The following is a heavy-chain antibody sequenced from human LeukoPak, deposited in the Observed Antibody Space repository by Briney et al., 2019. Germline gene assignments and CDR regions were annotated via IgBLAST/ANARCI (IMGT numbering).Heavy chain of an antibody. CDR2: ISYDGSNK. CDR3: ARERYFDLQFDY. Sequence: PGGSLRLSCAPSGFTFSIYAMRWVRQAPGKGRGWVAVISYDGSNKYYADSVKGRFTISRDNSTNTLYLQMNSLRAEDTAVYYCARERYFDLQFDYWGQGTLVTVSS. J-gene: IGHJ4*02. V-gene: IGHV3-30*04. CDR1: GFTFSIYA. D-gene: IGHD3-9*01.